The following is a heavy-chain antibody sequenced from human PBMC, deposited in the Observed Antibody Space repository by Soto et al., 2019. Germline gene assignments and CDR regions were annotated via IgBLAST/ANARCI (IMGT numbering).Heavy chain of an antibody. CDR3: AASIFYYGMDV. Sequence: GESLKISCNGSGYTFTNYWIGWVRQLPGKGLEWMGIIYPGDSDTKYNPSFQGQGTISADKSITTTYLRWTSLKASDTAIYYCAASIFYYGMDVWGQGTTVTVSS. CDR2: IYPGDSDT. CDR1: GYTFTNYW. J-gene: IGHJ6*02. V-gene: IGHV5-51*01.